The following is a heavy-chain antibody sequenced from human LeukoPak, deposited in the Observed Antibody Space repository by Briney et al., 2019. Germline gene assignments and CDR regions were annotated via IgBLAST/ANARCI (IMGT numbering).Heavy chain of an antibody. CDR3: ARAGLGSGYHGGFDY. J-gene: IGHJ4*02. Sequence: PGGSLRLSCAASGFTFSSYWMSWVRQAPGKGLEWVANIKQDGSEKYYVDSVKGRFTVSRDNTKNSLYLQMDSLRAEDTAVYYCARAGLGSGYHGGFDYWGQGTLVTVSS. D-gene: IGHD3-22*01. CDR2: IKQDGSEK. V-gene: IGHV3-7*01. CDR1: GFTFSSYW.